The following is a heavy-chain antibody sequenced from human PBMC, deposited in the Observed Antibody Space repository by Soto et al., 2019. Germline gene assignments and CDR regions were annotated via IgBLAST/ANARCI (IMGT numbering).Heavy chain of an antibody. CDR3: AKGAYADMIRFEAFDI. J-gene: IGHJ3*02. CDR1: GFTFSSYA. V-gene: IGHV3-23*01. CDR2: ISGSGGST. Sequence: GGSLRLSCAASGFTFSSYAMSWVRQAPGKGLEWVSAISGSGGSTYYADSVKGRFTISRDNSKNTLYLQMNSLRAEDTAVYYCAKGAYADMIRFEAFDIWGQGTMVTVSS. D-gene: IGHD3-16*01.